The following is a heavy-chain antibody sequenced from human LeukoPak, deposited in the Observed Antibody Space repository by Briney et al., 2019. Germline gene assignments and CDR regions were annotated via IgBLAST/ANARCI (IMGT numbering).Heavy chain of an antibody. D-gene: IGHD3-22*01. CDR3: ARDSRIYDSSGYYCGFAWFDP. CDR2: IIPIFGTA. CDR1: GGTFSSYA. Sequence: SVKVSCKASGGTFSSYAISWVRQAPGQGLEWMGGIIPIFGTANYAQKFQGRVTITADKSTSTAYMELSSLRSEDTAVYYCARDSRIYDSSGYYCGFAWFDPWGQGTLVTVSS. J-gene: IGHJ5*02. V-gene: IGHV1-69*06.